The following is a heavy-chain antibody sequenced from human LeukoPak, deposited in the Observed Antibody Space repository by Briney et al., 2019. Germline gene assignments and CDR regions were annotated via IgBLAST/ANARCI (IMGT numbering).Heavy chain of an antibody. CDR3: ARSYSSGWVAFDI. V-gene: IGHV3-21*01. CDR2: ISSSSSYI. Sequence: GGSLRLSCAASGFTFSSYSMNWVRQAPGKGLEWVSSISSSSSYIYYAGSVKGRFTISRDNAKNSLYLQMNSLRAEDTAVYYCARSYSSGWVAFDIWGQGTMVTVSS. CDR1: GFTFSSYS. D-gene: IGHD6-19*01. J-gene: IGHJ3*02.